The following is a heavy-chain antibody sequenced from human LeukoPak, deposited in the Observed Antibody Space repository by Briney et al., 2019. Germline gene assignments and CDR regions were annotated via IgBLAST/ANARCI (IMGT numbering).Heavy chain of an antibody. V-gene: IGHV1-18*01. CDR3: ARAGVRSMVRGVIIENWFDP. CDR2: ISAYNGNT. D-gene: IGHD3-10*01. Sequence: ASVKVSCKASGYTFTSYGISWVRQAPGQGLEWMGWISAYNGNTNYAQTLQGRVTMTTDTSTSTTYMELRSLRSDDTAVYYCARAGVRSMVRGVIIENWFDPWGQGTLVTVSS. J-gene: IGHJ5*02. CDR1: GYTFTSYG.